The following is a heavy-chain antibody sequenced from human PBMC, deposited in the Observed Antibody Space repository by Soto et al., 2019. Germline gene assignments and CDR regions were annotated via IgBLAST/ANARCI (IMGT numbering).Heavy chain of an antibody. CDR1: GFTFSSYA. V-gene: IGHV3-23*01. CDR2: ISGSGGST. D-gene: IGHD3-10*01. Sequence: LRLSCAASGFTFSSYAMSWVRQAPGKGLEWVSAISGSGGSTYYADSVKGRFTISRDNSKNTLYLQMNSLRAEDTAVYYCAKDLRVLLSYFDYWGQGTLVTVSS. J-gene: IGHJ4*02. CDR3: AKDLRVLLSYFDY.